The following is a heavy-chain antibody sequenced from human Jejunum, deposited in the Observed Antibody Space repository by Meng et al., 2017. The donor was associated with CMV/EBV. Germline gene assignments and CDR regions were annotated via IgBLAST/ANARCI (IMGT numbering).Heavy chain of an antibody. CDR2: ISSSSGYR. V-gene: IGHV3-21*06. D-gene: IGHD3-3*01. Sequence: MSWVRQAPGKGLEWVASISSSSGYRFYADSVKGRFTISRDTAKNSVYLEMSSLRAEDTAVYYCARDRRDDFWSGYYMETYYDYGMDVWGQGTLVTVSS. J-gene: IGHJ6*02. CDR3: ARDRRDDFWSGYYMETYYDYGMDV.